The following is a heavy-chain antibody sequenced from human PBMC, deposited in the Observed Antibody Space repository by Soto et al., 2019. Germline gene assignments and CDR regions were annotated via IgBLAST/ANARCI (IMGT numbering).Heavy chain of an antibody. D-gene: IGHD6-19*01. J-gene: IGHJ4*02. CDR2: TYYRSKWYN. V-gene: IGHV6-1*01. CDR3: ARTSGYFDS. CDR1: GDSVSSISAA. Sequence: SQTLSLTCAISGDSVSSISAAWNWIRQPPSRGLEWLGRTYYRSKWYNEYEVSVRSRIAINPDTSRNQFSLQLGSVTPEDTAVYYCARTSGYFDSWGQGSLVTVS.